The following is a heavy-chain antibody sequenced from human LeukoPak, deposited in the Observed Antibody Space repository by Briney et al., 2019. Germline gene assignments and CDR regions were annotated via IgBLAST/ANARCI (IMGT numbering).Heavy chain of an antibody. CDR1: GFIFSSYS. V-gene: IGHV3-21*01. CDR3: TRDLVGATSDF. Sequence: PGGSLRLSCAASGFIFSSYSMNWVRQAPGKGLEWVSSISSSTSYIQYADSVKGRFTISRDNAKNSLYLQMNSLRAEDTAVYYCTRDLVGATSDFWGQGTLVTVSS. D-gene: IGHD1-26*01. CDR2: ISSSTSYI. J-gene: IGHJ4*02.